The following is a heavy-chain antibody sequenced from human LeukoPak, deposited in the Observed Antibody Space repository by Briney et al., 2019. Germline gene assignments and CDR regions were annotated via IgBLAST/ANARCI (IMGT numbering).Heavy chain of an antibody. V-gene: IGHV1-46*01. CDR3: AKDINPRFGELLFSGLDV. D-gene: IGHD3-10*01. CDR1: GYTFTSYY. J-gene: IGHJ6*04. Sequence: ASVKVSCKASGYTFTSYYMHWVRQAPGQGLEWMGIINPSGGSTSYAQKFQGRVTMTRDMSTSTVYMELSSLRSEDTALYYCAKDINPRFGELLFSGLDVWGKGTTVTISS. CDR2: INPSGGST.